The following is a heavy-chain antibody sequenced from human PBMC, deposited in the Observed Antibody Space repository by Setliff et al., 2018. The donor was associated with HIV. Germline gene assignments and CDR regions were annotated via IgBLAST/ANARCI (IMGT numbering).Heavy chain of an antibody. CDR2: VNTETGNP. J-gene: IGHJ4*02. CDR3: ARVGSYWSTFDY. Sequence: GASVKVSCKASGYPFTSYAMHWVRQAPGQRLEWMGWVNTETGNPMSAQGFTGRFVFSLDTSVSTAYLQISSLKTEDTDMYYCARVGSYWSTFDYWGQGALVAVCS. CDR1: GYPFTSYA. V-gene: IGHV7-4-1*02. D-gene: IGHD1-26*01.